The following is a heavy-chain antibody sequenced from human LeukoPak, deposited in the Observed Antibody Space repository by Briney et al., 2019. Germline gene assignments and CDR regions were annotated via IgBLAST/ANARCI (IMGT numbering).Heavy chain of an antibody. D-gene: IGHD3-22*01. V-gene: IGHV1-69*06. CDR3: ASADMPLYDSSGYSWFDP. CDR1: GGTFSSYA. CDR2: IIPIFGTA. Sequence: APVKVSCKASGGTFSSYAISWVRQAPGQGLEWMGGIIPIFGTANYAQKFQGRVTITADKSTSTAYMELSSLRSEDTAVYYCASADMPLYDSSGYSWFDPWGQGTLVTVSS. J-gene: IGHJ5*02.